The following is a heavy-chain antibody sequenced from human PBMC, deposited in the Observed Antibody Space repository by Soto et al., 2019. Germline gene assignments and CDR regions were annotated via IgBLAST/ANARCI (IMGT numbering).Heavy chain of an antibody. CDR3: AKEARDYYGMDV. CDR2: ISSSSSTM. J-gene: IGHJ6*02. Sequence: GSLRLSCAASRFTFSTYSMNWVRQAPGKGLEWVSYISSSSSTMYYADSVKGRFTISRDNAKSSLYLQMNSLRDEDTAVYYCAKEARDYYGMDVWGQGTPVTVSS. CDR1: RFTFSTYS. V-gene: IGHV3-48*02.